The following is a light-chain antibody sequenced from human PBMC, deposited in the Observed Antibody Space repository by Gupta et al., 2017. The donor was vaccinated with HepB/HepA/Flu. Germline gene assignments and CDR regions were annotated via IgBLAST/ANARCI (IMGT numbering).Light chain of an antibody. V-gene: IGKV1-9*01. CDR1: QGISNF. CDR3: QQVDSCPVT. CDR2: AAS. Sequence: EIHFPPSPSLLSSAVGGRVTIPLRVSQGISNFLAWYQQKPGKAPKLLIYAASTLQSGVPARFSGSGSGTEFTLTISSLQAEDFATYYCQQVDSCPVTFGQGTRLEIK. J-gene: IGKJ5*01.